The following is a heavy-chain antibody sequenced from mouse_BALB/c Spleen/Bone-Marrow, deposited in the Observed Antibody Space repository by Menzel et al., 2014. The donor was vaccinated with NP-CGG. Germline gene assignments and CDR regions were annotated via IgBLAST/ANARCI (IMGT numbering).Heavy chain of an antibody. D-gene: IGHD2-12*01. CDR1: GFTFSDYY. CDR2: IRNKAKGYTT. V-gene: IGHV7-3*02. CDR3: ARDRNNDIHWYLDV. J-gene: IGHJ1*01. Sequence: EVHLVESGGGLVQPGGSLRLSCATSGFTFSDYYMSWVRQPPGKALEWWGFIRNKAKGYTTEYIPSVKGRFTISRDNSQSMLYLQMNTLRAEDSATYYCARDRNNDIHWYLDVWGAGTTVTVSS.